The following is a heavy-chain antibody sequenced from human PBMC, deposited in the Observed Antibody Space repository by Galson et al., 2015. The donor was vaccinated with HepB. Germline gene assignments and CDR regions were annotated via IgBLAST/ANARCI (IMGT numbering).Heavy chain of an antibody. J-gene: IGHJ4*02. V-gene: IGHV3-33*08. CDR3: ARDERLATTPVY. Sequence: SLRLSCAASGLMFSGYGMHWVRQAPGKGLEWVADIWYDGSYTYYADSVKGRFTISRDNSKNTVYLQMNSLRVEDTAVYYCARDERLATTPVYWGQGTLVTVSS. D-gene: IGHD2-15*01. CDR2: IWYDGSYT. CDR1: GLMFSGYG.